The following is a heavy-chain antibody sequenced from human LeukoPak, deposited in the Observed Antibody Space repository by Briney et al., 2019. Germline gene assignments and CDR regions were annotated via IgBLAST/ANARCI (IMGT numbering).Heavy chain of an antibody. J-gene: IGHJ5*02. CDR1: GFTFSSHS. D-gene: IGHD3-22*01. CDR2: ISSSSSYI. CDR3: AGRNEYYYDSSGYTLTNWFDP. V-gene: IGHV3-21*01. Sequence: TGGSLRLSCAASGFTFSSHSMNWLRQAPGKGLEGVSSISSSSSYIYYADSVKGRFTISRDNAKNSLYLQMNSLRAEDTAVYYCAGRNEYYYDSSGYTLTNWFDPWGQGTLVTVSS.